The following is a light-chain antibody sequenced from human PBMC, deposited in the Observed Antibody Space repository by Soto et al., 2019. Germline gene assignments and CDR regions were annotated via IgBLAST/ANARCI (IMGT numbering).Light chain of an antibody. Sequence: IQMTQSASTLSASVGDRVTIICRASQSISSWLAWYQQKAGKAPKLLISKASNLDSGVPSRFSGSGSGTEFNLTISSLQPEDFATYYCQQYNSFIWTFGQGTKVDIK. CDR1: QSISSW. V-gene: IGKV1-5*03. CDR2: KAS. J-gene: IGKJ1*01. CDR3: QQYNSFIWT.